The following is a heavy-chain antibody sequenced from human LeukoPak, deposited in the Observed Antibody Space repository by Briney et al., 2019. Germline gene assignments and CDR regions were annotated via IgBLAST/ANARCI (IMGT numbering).Heavy chain of an antibody. CDR2: INSDGSST. CDR1: GFTFSSYW. Sequence: GGSLRLSCAASGFTFSSYWMHWVRQAPGKGLVWVSRINSDGSSTSYADSVKGRFTISRDNAKNTLYLQMNSLRAEDTAVYYCARAYYYDSSESIRDDYWGQGTLVTVSS. D-gene: IGHD3-22*01. V-gene: IGHV3-74*01. CDR3: ARAYYYDSSESIRDDY. J-gene: IGHJ4*02.